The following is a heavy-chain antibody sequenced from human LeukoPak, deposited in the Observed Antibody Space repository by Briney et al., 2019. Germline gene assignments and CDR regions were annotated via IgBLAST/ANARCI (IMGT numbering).Heavy chain of an antibody. Sequence: SETLSLTCAVYGGSFSGYYWCWLRQPPGNGLEWIGEINHSGSTNYNPSLKSRVTISVDTSKNQFSLKLSSVTAADTAVYYCAALYSISWSLFDYWGQWTLVTVSS. D-gene: IGHD6-13*01. CDR2: INHSGST. CDR3: AALYSISWSLFDY. CDR1: GGSFSGYY. J-gene: IGHJ4*02. V-gene: IGHV4-34*01.